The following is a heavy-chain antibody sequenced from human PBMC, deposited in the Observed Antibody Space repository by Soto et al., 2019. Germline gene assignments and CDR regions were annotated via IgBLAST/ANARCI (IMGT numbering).Heavy chain of an antibody. CDR2: INAGNGNT. D-gene: IGHD2-2*01. V-gene: IGHV1-3*01. Sequence: GASVKVSCKASGYTFASYAMHWVRQAPGQRLEWMGWINAGNGNTKYSQKFQGRVTITRDTSASTAYMELSSLRSEDTAVYYCARPRGGTSRPYYGMDVWGQGTTVTVSS. J-gene: IGHJ6*02. CDR3: ARPRGGTSRPYYGMDV. CDR1: GYTFASYA.